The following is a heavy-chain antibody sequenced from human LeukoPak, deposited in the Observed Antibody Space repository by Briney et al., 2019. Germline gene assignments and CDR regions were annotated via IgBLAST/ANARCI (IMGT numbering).Heavy chain of an antibody. CDR1: GGTFSRYG. CDR2: IIPIFGTA. Sequence: SVKVSCKAFGGTFSRYGFSWVRQAPGQGLEWMGRIIPIFGTANYAQKFQGRVMITTDEFTSTAYMELSSLRYDDTAVYYCARGDGYGYNWFDSWGQGTLVTVSS. J-gene: IGHJ5*01. D-gene: IGHD5-24*01. V-gene: IGHV1-69*05. CDR3: ARGDGYGYNWFDS.